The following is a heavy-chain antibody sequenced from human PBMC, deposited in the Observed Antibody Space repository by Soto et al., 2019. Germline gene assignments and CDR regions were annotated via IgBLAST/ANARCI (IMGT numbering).Heavy chain of an antibody. J-gene: IGHJ5*02. CDR1: GDSVSSYSAA. CDR2: TYYRSRFFS. D-gene: IGHD3-10*01. CDR3: VRDRYSSSGWFDP. Sequence: PSQTLSLTCATSGDSVSSYSAAWNWIRQSPSGGLEWLGRTYYRSRFFSDYAESVKSRIIINPDTSKNQFSLQLKSVTPEDTAVYYCVRDRYSSSGWFDPWGQGTPVTVSS. V-gene: IGHV6-1*01.